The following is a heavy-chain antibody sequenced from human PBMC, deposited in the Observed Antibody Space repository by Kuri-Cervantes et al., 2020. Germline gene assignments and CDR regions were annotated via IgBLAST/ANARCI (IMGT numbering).Heavy chain of an antibody. V-gene: IGHV1-69*06. CDR2: IIPIFGTA. CDR3: ARGVMITFGGVIVYDAFRV. Sequence: SVKVSCKASGGTFSSYAISWVRQAPGQGLEWMGGIIPIFGTANYAQRFQGRVTITADKSTSTAYMELSSLRSDDTAVYYCARGVMITFGGVIVYDAFRVWGQGTMVTVSS. J-gene: IGHJ3*01. D-gene: IGHD3-16*02. CDR1: GGTFSSYA.